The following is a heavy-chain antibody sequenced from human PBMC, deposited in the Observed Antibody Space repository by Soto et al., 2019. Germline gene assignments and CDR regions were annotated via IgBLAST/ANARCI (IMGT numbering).Heavy chain of an antibody. Sequence: QLQLQESGPGLVKPSETLSLTCTVSGGSISSSSYYWGWIRQPPGKGLEWIGSIYYSGSTYYNPSLTSRVTLAVDTSXXHXSXMLSSVTAADTAVYYCARPSGIIVVPAAIPGDAFDIWGQGTMVTVSS. J-gene: IGHJ3*02. V-gene: IGHV4-39*01. CDR3: ARPSGIIVVPAAIPGDAFDI. D-gene: IGHD2-2*01. CDR1: GGSISSSSYY. CDR2: IYYSGST.